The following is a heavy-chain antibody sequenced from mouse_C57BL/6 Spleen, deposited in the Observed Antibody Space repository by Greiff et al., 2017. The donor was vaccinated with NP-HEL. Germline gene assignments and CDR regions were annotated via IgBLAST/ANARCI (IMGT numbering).Heavy chain of an antibody. V-gene: IGHV1-63*01. Sequence: QVQLQQSGAELVRPGTSVKMSCKASGYTFTNYWIGWAKQRPGHGLEWIGDIYPGGGYTNYNEKFKGKATLTADKSSSTAYMQISSLTSEDSASYYWARVRENGSSYDYAMDYWGQGTSVTVSS. CDR2: IYPGGGYT. CDR3: ARVRENGSSYDYAMDY. CDR1: GYTFTNYW. J-gene: IGHJ4*01. D-gene: IGHD1-1*01.